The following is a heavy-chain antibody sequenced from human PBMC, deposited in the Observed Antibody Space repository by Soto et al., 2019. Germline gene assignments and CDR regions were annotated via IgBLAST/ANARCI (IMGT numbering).Heavy chain of an antibody. CDR3: ARQLAVAGNWFDP. J-gene: IGHJ5*02. V-gene: IGHV4-39*01. D-gene: IGHD6-19*01. Sequence: PSETLSLTCTVSGGSISSSDYYWGWIRQPPGKGLEWIGNIYYSGSASYNPSLKSRVTISVDTSKNQVSLKLSSVTAADTAVYYCARQLAVAGNWFDPWGQGTLVTVSS. CDR2: IYYSGSA. CDR1: GGSISSSDYY.